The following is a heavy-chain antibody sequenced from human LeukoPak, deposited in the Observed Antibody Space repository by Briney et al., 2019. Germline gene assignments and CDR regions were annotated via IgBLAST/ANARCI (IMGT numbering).Heavy chain of an antibody. V-gene: IGHV3-21*06. D-gene: IGHD3-3*01. J-gene: IGHJ6*02. CDR3: ARDSYDFWSGYPYSYYYYYGMDV. Sequence: PGGSLRLSCAASGFTFSSYWMSWVRQAPGKGLEWVSSISSSSSYIYYADSVKGRFTISRDNAKNSLYLQMNSLRAEDTAVYYCARDSYDFWSGYPYSYYYYYGMDVWGQGTTVTVSS. CDR1: GFTFSSYW. CDR2: ISSSSSYI.